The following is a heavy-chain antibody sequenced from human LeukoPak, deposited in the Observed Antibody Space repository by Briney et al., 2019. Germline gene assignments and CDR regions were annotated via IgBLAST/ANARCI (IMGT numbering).Heavy chain of an antibody. D-gene: IGHD2-2*02. Sequence: SVKVSCKASGGTFSSYAISWVRQAPGQGLEWMGGIIPIFGTANYAQKFQGRVTITADESTSTAYMELSSLRSEDTAVYYCARGEVLGYCSSTSCYRVDYWGQGTLVTVSS. J-gene: IGHJ4*02. CDR2: IIPIFGTA. V-gene: IGHV1-69*13. CDR1: GGTFSSYA. CDR3: ARGEVLGYCSSTSCYRVDY.